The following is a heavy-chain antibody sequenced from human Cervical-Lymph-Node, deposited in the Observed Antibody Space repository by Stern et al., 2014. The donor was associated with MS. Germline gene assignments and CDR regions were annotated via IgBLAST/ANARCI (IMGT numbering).Heavy chain of an antibody. Sequence: MQLVESGAEVKKPGASVKVSCKASGYTFSGYYMHWVRQAPGQGLEWMGRINPNDGVTKYAQKFQGRVTMTSDTSISTVYMELSRLRSDDTAVFYCARESLGYCSGSSCYSDYWGQGTLVTVSS. CDR3: ARESLGYCSGSSCYSDY. V-gene: IGHV1-2*02. CDR2: INPNDGVT. D-gene: IGHD2-15*01. CDR1: GYTFSGYY. J-gene: IGHJ4*02.